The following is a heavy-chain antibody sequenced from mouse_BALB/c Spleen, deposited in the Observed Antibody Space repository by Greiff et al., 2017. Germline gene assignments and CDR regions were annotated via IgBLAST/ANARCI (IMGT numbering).Heavy chain of an antibody. CDR1: GFSLTSYG. Sequence: QVHVKQSGPGLVAPSQSLSITCTVSGFSLTSYGVHWVRQPPGKGLEWLGVIWAGGSTNYNSALMSRLSISKDNSKSQVFLKMNSLQTDDTAMYYCARDWDGDWYFDVWGAGTTVTVAS. CDR3: ARDWDGDWYFDV. CDR2: IWAGGST. J-gene: IGHJ1*01. D-gene: IGHD4-1*01. V-gene: IGHV2-9*02.